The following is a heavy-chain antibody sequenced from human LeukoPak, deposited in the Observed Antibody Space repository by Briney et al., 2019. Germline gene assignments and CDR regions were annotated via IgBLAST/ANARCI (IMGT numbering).Heavy chain of an antibody. CDR2: ISSNGGST. V-gene: IGHV3-64*01. D-gene: IGHD3/OR15-3a*01. Sequence: GRSLRLSCAASGFTFSSYAMHWVRQAPGKGLEYVSAISSNGGSTYCANSVKGRFTISRDNSKNTLYLQMGSLRAEDMAVDYCARLRWTGEDGFDIWGQGTMVTVSS. CDR1: GFTFSSYA. J-gene: IGHJ3*02. CDR3: ARLRWTGEDGFDI.